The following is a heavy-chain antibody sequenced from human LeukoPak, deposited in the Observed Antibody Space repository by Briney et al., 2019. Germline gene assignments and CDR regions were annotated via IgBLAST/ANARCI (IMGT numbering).Heavy chain of an antibody. CDR3: ARGPYYDILTGYWSWFDP. CDR2: IYYGGST. Sequence: SETLSLTCTVSGGSISSYYWSWIRQPPGKGLEWIGYIYYGGSTNYNPSLKSRVTISVDTSKNQFSLKLSSVTAADTAVYYCARGPYYDILTGYWSWFDPWGQGTLVTVSS. V-gene: IGHV4-59*01. D-gene: IGHD3-9*01. J-gene: IGHJ5*02. CDR1: GGSISSYY.